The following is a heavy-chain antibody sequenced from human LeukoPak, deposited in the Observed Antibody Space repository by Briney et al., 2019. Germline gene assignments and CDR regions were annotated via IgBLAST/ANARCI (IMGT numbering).Heavy chain of an antibody. CDR2: ISGYSGNT. J-gene: IGHJ4*02. V-gene: IGHV1-18*01. D-gene: IGHD4-17*01. CDR3: ARGLRYGDYLAPLDY. CDR1: GYTFTSYG. Sequence: RASVKVSCKASGYTFTSYGISWVRQAPGQGLEWMGWISGYSGNTKYAQKLQGRVTMTTDTSTTTAYMELRSLRSDDTAVYYCARGLRYGDYLAPLDYWGQGTLVTVSS.